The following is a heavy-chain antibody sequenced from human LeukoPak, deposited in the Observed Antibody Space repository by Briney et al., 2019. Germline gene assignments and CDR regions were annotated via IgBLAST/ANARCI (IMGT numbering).Heavy chain of an antibody. Sequence: PGGSLRLSCAASGFTFSSYSMNWVRQAPGKGLEWVSSISSSSSSTYYADSMKGRFTISRDNAKNSLFLQINSLRAEDTAVYYCARVLGTTAIDYWGQGTLVTVSS. V-gene: IGHV3-21*01. CDR3: ARVLGTTAIDY. J-gene: IGHJ4*02. D-gene: IGHD1-1*01. CDR1: GFTFSSYS. CDR2: ISSSSSST.